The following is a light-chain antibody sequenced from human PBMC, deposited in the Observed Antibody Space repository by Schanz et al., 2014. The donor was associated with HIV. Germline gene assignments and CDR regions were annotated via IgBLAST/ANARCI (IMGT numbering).Light chain of an antibody. Sequence: EIVLTQSPDTLSLSPGERATLSCRASESISASYLAWYQQKPGQSPRLLIYGASNRATGIPDSFSGSGSGTDFTLTISRLEPEDFAVYYCQQYGSSPSITFGQGTRLEIK. CDR3: QQYGSSPSIT. CDR1: ESISASY. J-gene: IGKJ5*01. CDR2: GAS. V-gene: IGKV3-20*01.